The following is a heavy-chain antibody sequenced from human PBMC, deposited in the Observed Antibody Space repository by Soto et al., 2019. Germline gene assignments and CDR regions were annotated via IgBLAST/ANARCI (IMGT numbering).Heavy chain of an antibody. D-gene: IGHD6-6*01. CDR1: GGSISSGVYY. Sequence: SETLSLTCTVSGGSISSGVYYWSWIRQHPGKGLEWIGYIYYSGSTYYNPSLKSRVTISVDTSKNQFSLKLSSVTAADTAVYYCARFRRSGGDEYSSSFFDYWGQGTLVTVSS. J-gene: IGHJ4*02. CDR3: ARFRRSGGDEYSSSFFDY. CDR2: IYYSGST. V-gene: IGHV4-31*03.